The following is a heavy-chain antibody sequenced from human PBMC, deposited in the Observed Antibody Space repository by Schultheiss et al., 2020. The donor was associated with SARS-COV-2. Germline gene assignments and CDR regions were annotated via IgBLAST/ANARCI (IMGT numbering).Heavy chain of an antibody. CDR3: AREPGRYGDYDDAFDI. CDR2: ISYDGSNK. CDR1: GFTFSSYG. J-gene: IGHJ3*02. D-gene: IGHD4-17*01. Sequence: GGSLRLSCAASGFTFSSYGMHWVRQAPGKGLEWVAVISYDGSNKYYADSVKGRFTISRDNSKNTLYLQMNSLRAEDTAVYYCAREPGRYGDYDDAFDIWGQGTMVTVSS. V-gene: IGHV3-30*03.